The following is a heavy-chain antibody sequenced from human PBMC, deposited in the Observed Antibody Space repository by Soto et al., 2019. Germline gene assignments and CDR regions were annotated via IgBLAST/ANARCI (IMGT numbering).Heavy chain of an antibody. CDR1: GYTFTSYG. J-gene: IGHJ4*02. CDR2: ISAYNGNK. Sequence: ASVKVSCKASGYTFTSYGISWVRQAPGQGLEWMGWISAYNGNKKYAQKLQGRVTMTTDTSTSTAYMELRSLSSDDTAVYYCAGDLGQQLFDYWGQGTLVTVSS. CDR3: AGDLGQQLFDY. D-gene: IGHD6-13*01. V-gene: IGHV1-18*01.